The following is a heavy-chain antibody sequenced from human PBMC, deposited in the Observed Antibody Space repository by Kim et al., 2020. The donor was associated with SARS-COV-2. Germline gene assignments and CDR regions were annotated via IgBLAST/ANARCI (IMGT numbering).Heavy chain of an antibody. CDR1: GGTFSSYA. CDR2: IIPIFGTA. Sequence: SVKVSCKASGGTFSSYAISWVRQAPGQGLEWMGGIIPIFGTANYAQKIQGRVTITADESTSTAYMELSSLRSEDTAVYYCARAAGEQQLEYNWCNPWGQGTLVTVSS. D-gene: IGHD6-13*01. J-gene: IGHJ5*02. CDR3: ARAAGEQQLEYNWCNP. V-gene: IGHV1-69*13.